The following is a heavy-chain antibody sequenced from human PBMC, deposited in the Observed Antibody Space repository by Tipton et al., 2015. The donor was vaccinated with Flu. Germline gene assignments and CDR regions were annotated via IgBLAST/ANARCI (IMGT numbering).Heavy chain of an antibody. CDR2: ISGSGDST. Sequence: GSLRLSCAASGFTFSSYAMSWVRQAPGKGLGWVSAISGSGDSTYYADSVKGRFTISRDNSKNTLYLQMNSLRAEDTAVYYCAKDVITMIVVAGGWFDPWGQGTLVTVSS. J-gene: IGHJ5*02. D-gene: IGHD3-22*01. V-gene: IGHV3-23*01. CDR1: GFTFSSYA. CDR3: AKDVITMIVVAGGWFDP.